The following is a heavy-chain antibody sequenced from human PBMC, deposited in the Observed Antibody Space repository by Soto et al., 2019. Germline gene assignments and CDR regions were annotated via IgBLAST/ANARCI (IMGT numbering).Heavy chain of an antibody. Sequence: QVQMVQSGAEVKKPGASVKVYCKVSGYTLTELSMHWVRQAPGKGLEWMGGFDPEDGETIYAQKFQGRVTLTEDTSTDTAYLELSSLRSEDTAVYYCATVGPDVVRGVINVYYYYYMDVWGKGTTVSVSS. V-gene: IGHV1-24*01. CDR1: GYTLTELS. D-gene: IGHD3-10*01. J-gene: IGHJ6*03. CDR3: ATVGPDVVRGVINVYYYYYMDV. CDR2: FDPEDGET.